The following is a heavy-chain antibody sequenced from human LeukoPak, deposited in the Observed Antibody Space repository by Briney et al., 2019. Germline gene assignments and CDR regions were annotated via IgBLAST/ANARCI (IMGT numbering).Heavy chain of an antibody. CDR3: ARDRYYEPLDY. Sequence: GGSLRLSCAASGFTFSDYYMSWIRQAPGKGLEWVSSISSSSSYIYYADSVKGRFTISRDNAKNSLYLQMNSLRAEDTAVYYCARDRYYEPLDYWGQGTLVTVST. J-gene: IGHJ4*02. V-gene: IGHV3-11*06. CDR1: GFTFSDYY. CDR2: ISSSSSYI. D-gene: IGHD3-22*01.